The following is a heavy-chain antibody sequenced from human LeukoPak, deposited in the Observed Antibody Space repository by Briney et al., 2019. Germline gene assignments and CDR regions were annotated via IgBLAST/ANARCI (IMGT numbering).Heavy chain of an antibody. D-gene: IGHD1-14*01. Sequence: ASVKVSCKASGHTFTSYDINWVRQATGQGLEWMGWMNPNSGNTGYAQKFQGRVTMTRNTSISTAYMELSRLRSDDTAVYYCASGSRLGNLVGYWGQGTLVTVSS. CDR3: ASGSRLGNLVGY. CDR2: MNPNSGNT. CDR1: GHTFTSYD. V-gene: IGHV1-8*01. J-gene: IGHJ4*02.